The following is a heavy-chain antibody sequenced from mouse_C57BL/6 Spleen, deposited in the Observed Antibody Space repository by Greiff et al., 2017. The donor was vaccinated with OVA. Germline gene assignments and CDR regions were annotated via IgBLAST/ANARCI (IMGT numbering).Heavy chain of an antibody. V-gene: IGHV1-50*01. CDR2: IDPSDSYT. Sequence: PGQGLEWIGEIDPSDSYTNYNQKFKGKATLTVDTSSSTAYTQLSSLTSEDSAVDYCARCRLRRDYDAMDYWGQGTSVTVSA. D-gene: IGHD2-4*01. CDR3: ARCRLRRDYDAMDY. J-gene: IGHJ4*01.